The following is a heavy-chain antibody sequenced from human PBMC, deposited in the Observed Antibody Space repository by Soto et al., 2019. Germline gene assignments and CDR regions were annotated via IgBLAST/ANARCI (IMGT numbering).Heavy chain of an antibody. CDR1: GGSISSYY. J-gene: IGHJ5*02. V-gene: IGHV4-59*01. CDR2: IYYSGST. D-gene: IGHD3-22*01. CDR3: ARDRYGGSGYSDP. Sequence: PSETLSLTCTVSGGSISSYYWSWIRQPPGKGLEWIGYIYYSGSTNYNPSLKSRVTISVDTSKNQFSLKLSSVTAADTAVYYCARDRYGGSGYSDPWGQGTLVTVSS.